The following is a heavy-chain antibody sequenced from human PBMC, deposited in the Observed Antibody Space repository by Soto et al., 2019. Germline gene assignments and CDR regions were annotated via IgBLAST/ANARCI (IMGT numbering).Heavy chain of an antibody. CDR1: GFTFSTYW. V-gene: IGHV3-7*01. D-gene: IGHD6-13*01. CDR3: ARDTTPDSDTWYDAFDI. J-gene: IGHJ3*02. CDR2: IKEDGSEK. Sequence: GGSLRLSCAASGFTFSTYWMTWVRQAPGKGLEWVANIKEDGSEKNYVDSVKGRFTISRDNAKNKVYLQKDSLRGEDTAVYFFARDTTPDSDTWYDAFDIWGQGTMVTVSS.